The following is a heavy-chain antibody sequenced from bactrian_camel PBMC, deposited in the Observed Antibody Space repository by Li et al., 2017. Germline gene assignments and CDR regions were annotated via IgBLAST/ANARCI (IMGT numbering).Heavy chain of an antibody. CDR2: IYTEYGTT. D-gene: IGHD4*01. CDR1: GYTNRRKC. J-gene: IGHJ6*01. V-gene: IGHV3S40*01. CDR3: AAEGLFPRCVYSVASADFGY. Sequence: DVQLVESGGGSVQAGGSLRLSCAASGYTNRRKCMGWFRQAPGKEREGVATIYTEYGTTYYADSVKGRFAISQDNAKNTVYLQMNNLNPADTAMYYCAAEGLFPRCVYSVASADFGYWGQGTQVTVS.